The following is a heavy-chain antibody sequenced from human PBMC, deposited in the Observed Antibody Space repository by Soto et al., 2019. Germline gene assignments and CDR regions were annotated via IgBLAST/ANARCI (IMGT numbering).Heavy chain of an antibody. J-gene: IGHJ4*02. CDR3: ARDMGFGLSDY. CDR1: GYTFTSYA. D-gene: IGHD3-10*01. Sequence: ASVKVSCKASGYTFTSYAMKWVRQAPGQRLEWMGWINAGNGNTKHSQKFQGRVTITRDTSASTAYMELSSLRSEDTAVYYCARDMGFGLSDYWGQGTLVTVS. V-gene: IGHV1-3*01. CDR2: INAGNGNT.